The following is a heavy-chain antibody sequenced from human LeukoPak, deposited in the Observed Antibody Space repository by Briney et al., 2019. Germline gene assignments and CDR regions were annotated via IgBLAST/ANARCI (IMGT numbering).Heavy chain of an antibody. CDR3: ARAKPKNMVRGLIMRRESRYYFDY. V-gene: IGHV3-21*04. CDR1: GFTFSNYD. CDR2: ITSRGSYK. D-gene: IGHD3-10*01. J-gene: IGHJ4*02. Sequence: GGSLRLSCAASGFTFSNYDMNWVRQAPGKGLEWVSSITSRGSYKYYADSVKGRFIISRDNPKNSLYLQMNSLRAEDTAVYYCARAKPKNMVRGLIMRRESRYYFDYWGQGTLVTVSS.